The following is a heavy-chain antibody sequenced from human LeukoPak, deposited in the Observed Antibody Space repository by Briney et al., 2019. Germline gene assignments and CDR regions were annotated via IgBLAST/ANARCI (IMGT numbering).Heavy chain of an antibody. CDR3: ASLSYYYDSSGLLDAFDI. V-gene: IGHV3-30-3*01. J-gene: IGHJ3*02. Sequence: GGSLRLSCAASGFTFSSYAMHWVRQAPGKGLEWVAVISYDGSNKYYADSVKGRFTISRDNSKNSLYLQMNSLRAEDTAVYYCASLSYYYDSSGLLDAFDIWGQGTMVTVSS. CDR2: ISYDGSNK. CDR1: GFTFSSYA. D-gene: IGHD3-22*01.